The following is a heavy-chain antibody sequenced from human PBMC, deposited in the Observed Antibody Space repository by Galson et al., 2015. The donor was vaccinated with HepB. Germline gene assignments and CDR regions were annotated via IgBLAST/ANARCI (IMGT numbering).Heavy chain of an antibody. D-gene: IGHD4-23*01. CDR3: ARGASTVVMRRYYYYGMDV. CDR2: IIPIFGTA. Sequence: SVKVSCKASGGTFSSYAISWVRQAPGQGLEWMGGIIPIFGTANYAQKFQGRVTITADKSTSTAYMELSSLRSEDTAVYYCARGASTVVMRRYYYYGMDVWGQGTTVTVSS. V-gene: IGHV1-69*06. J-gene: IGHJ6*02. CDR1: GGTFSSYA.